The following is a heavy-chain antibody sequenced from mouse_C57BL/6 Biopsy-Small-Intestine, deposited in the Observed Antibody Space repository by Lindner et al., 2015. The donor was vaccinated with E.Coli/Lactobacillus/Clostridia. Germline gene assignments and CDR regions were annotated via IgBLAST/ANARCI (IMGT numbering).Heavy chain of an antibody. V-gene: IGHV1-72*01. Sequence: VQLQESGAELVKPGASVKLSCKASGYTFTNYWVHWVKQRPGRGLEWIGRIDPNSGGTKYNEKFKSKATLTVDKPSSTAYMQLSSLTSEDSAVYYCARRYYGSSYYYAMDYWGQGTSVAVSS. D-gene: IGHD1-1*01. CDR3: ARRYYGSSYYYAMDY. CDR2: IDPNSGGT. CDR1: GYTFTNYW. J-gene: IGHJ4*01.